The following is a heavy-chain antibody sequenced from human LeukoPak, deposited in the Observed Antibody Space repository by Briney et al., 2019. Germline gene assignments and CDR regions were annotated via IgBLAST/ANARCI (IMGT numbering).Heavy chain of an antibody. J-gene: IGHJ3*02. V-gene: IGHV3-30*01. CDR1: GFTFSNYA. CDR2: ISFDATKE. Sequence: GGPLRLSCAASGFTFSNYAMHWVRQAPGKGLEWVAVISFDATKEYFGKSVKGRFTISRDNSKSTLFLQMHSLRVEDTALYFCARFKVGSNTTQKNAFDIWGRGTVVTVSS. D-gene: IGHD1-26*01. CDR3: ARFKVGSNTTQKNAFDI.